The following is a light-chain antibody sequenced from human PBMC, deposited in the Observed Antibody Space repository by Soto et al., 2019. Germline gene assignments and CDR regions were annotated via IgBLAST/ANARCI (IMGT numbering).Light chain of an antibody. CDR3: QLYDNVPLT. V-gene: IGKV1-33*01. Sequence: DVQMTQSPYSLSASVGDRVNITCQASNDISDYLNWYQYKPGEAPKLLIYDASKLEAGVPSRFSGRGSGTDFTFSIISLQPEDIATYYCQLYDNVPLTCGGGTKVDIK. CDR1: NDISDY. J-gene: IGKJ4*01. CDR2: DAS.